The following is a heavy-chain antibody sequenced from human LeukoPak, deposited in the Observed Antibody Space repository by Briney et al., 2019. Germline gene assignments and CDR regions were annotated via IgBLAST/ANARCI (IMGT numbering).Heavy chain of an antibody. V-gene: IGHV3-23*01. CDR3: AKGSFADPFDI. D-gene: IGHD3-10*01. CDR1: GFTFSNYA. CDR2: ISGSGSST. Sequence: PGGSLRLSCAASGFTFSNYAMSWVRQAPGKGLERVSAISGSGSSTYYADSVKGRFTISRDNSKNTLYLQMNSLRAEDTAVYYCAKGSFADPFDIWGQGIMVTVSS. J-gene: IGHJ3*02.